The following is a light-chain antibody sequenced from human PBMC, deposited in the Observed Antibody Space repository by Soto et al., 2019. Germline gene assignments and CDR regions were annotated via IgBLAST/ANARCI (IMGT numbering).Light chain of an antibody. J-gene: IGKJ4*01. V-gene: IGKV3-11*01. CDR2: DAS. CDR3: QQRSNWLT. CDR1: QSVSSY. Sequence: EIVLTQSPATLSLSPGERATLSCRASQSVSSYLAWYQQKPGQAPRLLIYDASNRATGIPARFSGSRSGTDFTLTISSLEPEDFAVYYCQQRSNWLTFGGGTKVVIK.